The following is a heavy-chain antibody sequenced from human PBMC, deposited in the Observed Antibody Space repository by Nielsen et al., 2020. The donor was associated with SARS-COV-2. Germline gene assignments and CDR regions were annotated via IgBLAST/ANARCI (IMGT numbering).Heavy chain of an antibody. CDR3: ARDFSRGAGYLDH. V-gene: IGHV1-18*01. CDR1: GYTFSSYV. J-gene: IGHJ4*02. Sequence: ASVKVSCKASGYTFSSYVIAWVRQAPGQGLEWMGGISAHSGDTNYAQKFQGRVTMTTDTSTNTAHMEVRTLRVDDTAIYYCARDFSRGAGYLDHWGQGTLVSVSA. CDR2: ISAHSGDT. D-gene: IGHD1-26*01.